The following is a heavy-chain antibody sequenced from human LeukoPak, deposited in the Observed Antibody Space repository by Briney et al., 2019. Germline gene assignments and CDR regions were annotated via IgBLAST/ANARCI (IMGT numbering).Heavy chain of an antibody. CDR2: IYYSGST. CDR1: GGSISSSSYY. J-gene: IGHJ4*02. Sequence: SETLSLTCTVSGGSISSSSYYWGWIRRPPGKGLEWIGSIYYSGSTYYNPSLKSRVTISVDTSKNQFSLKLSSVTAADTAVYYCARQRYSSSWIDYWGQGTLVTVSS. CDR3: ARQRYSSSWIDY. V-gene: IGHV4-39*01. D-gene: IGHD6-13*01.